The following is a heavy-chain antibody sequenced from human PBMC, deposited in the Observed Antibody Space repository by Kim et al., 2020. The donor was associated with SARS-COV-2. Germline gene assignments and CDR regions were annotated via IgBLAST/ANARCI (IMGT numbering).Heavy chain of an antibody. D-gene: IGHD1-26*01. J-gene: IGHJ4*02. CDR3: ARGIVGATQATLDY. Sequence: ADSVKGRFTISRDNSKNTLYLQMNSLRAEDTAVYYCARGIVGATQATLDYWGQGTLVTVSS. V-gene: IGHV3-30*01.